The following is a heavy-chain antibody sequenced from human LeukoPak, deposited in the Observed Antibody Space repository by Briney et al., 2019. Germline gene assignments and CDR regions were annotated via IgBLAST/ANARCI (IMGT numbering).Heavy chain of an antibody. CDR1: GFTFSDYA. V-gene: IGHV3-23*01. Sequence: GGSLRLPCAASGFTFSDYAMSWVRQAPGKGLEWVSAISGSGRSTLYADSVKGRFTISRDNSKNTLYLQMNSLRADDTAVYYCAKDRSSEMSYFDYWGQGTLVTVSS. J-gene: IGHJ4*02. CDR2: ISGSGRST. CDR3: AKDRSSEMSYFDY.